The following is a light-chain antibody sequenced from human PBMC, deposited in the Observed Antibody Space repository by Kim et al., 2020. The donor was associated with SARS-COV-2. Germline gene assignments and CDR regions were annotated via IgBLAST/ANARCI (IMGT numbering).Light chain of an antibody. CDR1: QSVSSN. CDR3: QQYNNWPRT. J-gene: IGKJ1*01. V-gene: IGKV3-15*01. Sequence: EIVMTQSPATLSVSPGERATLSCRASQSVSSNLAWYQQKPGQAPRLLIYAASTRGTGIPARFSGSGSGIEFTLTISSLQSEDFAVYYCQQYNNWPRTFGQGTKVEIK. CDR2: AAS.